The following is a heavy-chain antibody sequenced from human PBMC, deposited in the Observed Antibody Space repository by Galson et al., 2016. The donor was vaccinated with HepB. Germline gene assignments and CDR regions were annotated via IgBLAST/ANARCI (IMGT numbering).Heavy chain of an antibody. J-gene: IGHJ6*02. V-gene: IGHV3-30*03. CDR2: ISYDGTNK. CDR1: GFTFSSYG. D-gene: IGHD5-24*01. CDR3: ARGAKMVQIMATIIVMEEELDYYHYYTRDV. Sequence: SLRLSCAASGFTFSSYGIHWVRQAPGQGLEWVAIISYDGTNKYYAGAVKGRITISRDNSKNTLYLQMNSLRAEDTAVYYCARGAKMVQIMATIIVMEEELDYYHYYTRDVWGQGTTVTVSS.